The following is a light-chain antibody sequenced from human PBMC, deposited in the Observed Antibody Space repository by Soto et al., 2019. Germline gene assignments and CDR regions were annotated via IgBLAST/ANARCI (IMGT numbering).Light chain of an antibody. CDR1: NIGSKN. V-gene: IGLV3-21*02. Sequence: SYELTQPPSVSVAPGQTARITCEGNNIGSKNVHWYQQKPGQAPALVVYDDRGRPSGVPERLSGSNSGNTATLTISRVEAGDEADYYCQVWDRTSDHVVFCGGTKLTVL. CDR3: QVWDRTSDHVV. J-gene: IGLJ2*01. CDR2: DDR.